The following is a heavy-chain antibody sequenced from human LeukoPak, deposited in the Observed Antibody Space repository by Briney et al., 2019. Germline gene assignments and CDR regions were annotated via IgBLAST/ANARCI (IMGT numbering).Heavy chain of an antibody. V-gene: IGHV3-9*01. Sequence: GGSLRLSCAASGFTFDDYAMRWVRQAPGKGLEWVSGISWNSGSIGYADSVKGRFTISRDNAKNSLYLQMNSLRAEDTALYYCAKARLRYFDWLCFDYWGQGTLVTVSS. J-gene: IGHJ4*02. CDR2: ISWNSGSI. CDR3: AKARLRYFDWLCFDY. D-gene: IGHD3-9*01. CDR1: GFTFDDYA.